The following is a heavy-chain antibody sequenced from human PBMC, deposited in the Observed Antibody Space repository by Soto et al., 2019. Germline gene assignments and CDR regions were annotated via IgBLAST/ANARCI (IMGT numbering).Heavy chain of an antibody. D-gene: IGHD6-19*01. CDR2: TYYRSKWYN. Sequence: PSQTLSLTCAISGDSVSSNSAAWNWIRQSPSRGLEWLGRTYYRSKWYNDYAVSVKSRITINPDTSKNQFSLQLNSVTPEDTAVYYCARDTPPWQVITYYGMDVWGQGTTVTVSS. CDR1: GDSVSSNSAA. V-gene: IGHV6-1*01. J-gene: IGHJ6*02. CDR3: ARDTPPWQVITYYGMDV.